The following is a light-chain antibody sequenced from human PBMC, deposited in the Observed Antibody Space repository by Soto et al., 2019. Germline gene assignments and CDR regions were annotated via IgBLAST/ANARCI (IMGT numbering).Light chain of an antibody. V-gene: IGKV3-11*01. CDR2: DAS. CDR3: LQRSGWPWT. CDR1: QSVSSY. J-gene: IGKJ1*01. Sequence: EIVLTQSPATLSLSPGERATLSCRASQSVSSYLAWYQQKPGQAPRLLIYDASNRATDIPARFSGSESGTDFTLTIRSLEPEDFAVYYCLQRSGWPWTFGQGTKVEIK.